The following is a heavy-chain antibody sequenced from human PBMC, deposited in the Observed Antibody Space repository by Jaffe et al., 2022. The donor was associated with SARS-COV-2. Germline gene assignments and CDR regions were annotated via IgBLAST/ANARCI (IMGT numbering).Heavy chain of an antibody. D-gene: IGHD5-18*01. CDR3: ARRGYSYGLPGYYMDV. CDR1: GGSFSGYY. Sequence: QVQLQQWGAGLLKPSETLSLTCAVYGGSFSGYYWSWIRQPPGKGLEWIGEINHSGSTNYNPSLKSRVTISVDTSKNQFSLKLSSVTAADTAVYYCARRGYSYGLPGYYMDVWGKGTTVTVSS. J-gene: IGHJ6*03. V-gene: IGHV4-34*01. CDR2: INHSGST.